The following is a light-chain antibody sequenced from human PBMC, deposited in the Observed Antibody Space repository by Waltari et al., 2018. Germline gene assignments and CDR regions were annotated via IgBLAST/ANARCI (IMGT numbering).Light chain of an antibody. V-gene: IGKV1-5*01. CDR3: QKYNTFSGK. CDR1: PHITGW. J-gene: IGKJ1*01. CDR2: DVS. Sequence: DIPLPPSPSPLSASIGDKVTITCRARPHITGWLAWYQLKPGRAPRLLIYDVSTLESGVPSRFSGSGSETEFTIRIMCMQPDDFASYYCQKYNTFSGKFGQGTKVEV.